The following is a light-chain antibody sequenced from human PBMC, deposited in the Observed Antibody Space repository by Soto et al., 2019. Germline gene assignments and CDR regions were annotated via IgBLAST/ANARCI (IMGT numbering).Light chain of an antibody. CDR3: SSYTGASTPLV. J-gene: IGLJ2*01. Sequence: QSALTQPASVSGSPGQSITISCTGTGSDVGGYNYVSWYQQHPGKAPKVMIYDVSNRPSGVSNRFSGSKSGNTASLTISGLQAEEEADYYCSSYTGASTPLVFGGGTKLTVL. V-gene: IGLV2-14*01. CDR2: DVS. CDR1: GSDVGGYNY.